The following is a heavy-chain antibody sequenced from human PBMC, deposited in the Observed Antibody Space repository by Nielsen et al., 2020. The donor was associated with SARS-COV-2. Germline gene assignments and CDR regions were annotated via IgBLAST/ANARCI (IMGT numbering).Heavy chain of an antibody. CDR1: GGSISSYY. CDR3: AKIGQWGKSWFGS. Sequence: GSLRLSCTVSGGSISSYYWSWIRQSPGKGLEWIGYIFETASANYNPSFESRVTMSVDTSKSQFSLRLTSVTAADTAVYYCAKIGQWGKSWFGSWGQGTLVTVSS. CDR2: IFETASA. J-gene: IGHJ5*01. V-gene: IGHV4-59*13. D-gene: IGHD3-16*01.